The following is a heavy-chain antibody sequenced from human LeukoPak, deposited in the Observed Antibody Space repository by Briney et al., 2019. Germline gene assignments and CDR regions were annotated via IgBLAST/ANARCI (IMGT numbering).Heavy chain of an antibody. J-gene: IGHJ1*01. CDR1: GGSISSSSYY. V-gene: IGHV4-39*01. Sequence: SETLSFTCTVSGGSISSSSYYWGWIRQPPGKGLEWIGSIYYSGSTYYNPSLKSRVTISVDTSKNQFSLKLSSVTAADTAVYYCASSWGQQLYFQHWGQGTLVTVSS. D-gene: IGHD6-13*01. CDR2: IYYSGST. CDR3: ASSWGQQLYFQH.